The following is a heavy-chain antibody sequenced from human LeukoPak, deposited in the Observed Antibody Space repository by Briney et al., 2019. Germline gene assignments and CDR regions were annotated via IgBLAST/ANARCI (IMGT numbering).Heavy chain of an antibody. D-gene: IGHD5-18*01. Sequence: GASVKVSCKASGYTFTSYYMHWVRQAPGQGLEWMGIINPSGGSTSYAQKFQGRVTMTRDTSTSTVYMELSSLRSEDTAVYYCARDLRKWIQLGDAFDIWGQGTMVTVSS. V-gene: IGHV1-46*01. CDR1: GYTFTSYY. J-gene: IGHJ3*02. CDR3: ARDLRKWIQLGDAFDI. CDR2: INPSGGST.